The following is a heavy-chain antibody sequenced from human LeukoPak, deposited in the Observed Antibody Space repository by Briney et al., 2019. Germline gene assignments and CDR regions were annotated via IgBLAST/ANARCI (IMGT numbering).Heavy chain of an antibody. D-gene: IGHD3-3*01. CDR1: GFTFSSYW. CDR2: IKQDGSEK. J-gene: IGHJ6*03. V-gene: IGHV3-7*01. CDR3: ASPLFWSGCYRGGDDYYYMDV. Sequence: GGSLRLSCAASGFTFSSYWMSWVRQAPGKGLEWVANIKQDGSEKYYVDSVKGRFTISRDNAKNSLYLQMNSLRAEDTAVYYCASPLFWSGCYRGGDDYYYMDVWGKGTTVTVSS.